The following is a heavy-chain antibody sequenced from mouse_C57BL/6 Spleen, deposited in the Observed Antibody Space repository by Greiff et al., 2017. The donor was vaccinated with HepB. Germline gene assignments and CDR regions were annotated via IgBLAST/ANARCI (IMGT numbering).Heavy chain of an antibody. CDR1: GYTFTSYG. CDR2: IYPRSGNT. V-gene: IGHV1-81*01. Sequence: QVQLQQSGAELARPGASVKLSCKASGYTFTSYGISWVKQRTGQGLEWIGEIYPRSGNTYYNEKFKGKATLTADKSSSTAYMELRSLPSEDSAVYFCARSSPGAMDYWGQGTSVTVSS. J-gene: IGHJ4*01. CDR3: ARSSPGAMDY.